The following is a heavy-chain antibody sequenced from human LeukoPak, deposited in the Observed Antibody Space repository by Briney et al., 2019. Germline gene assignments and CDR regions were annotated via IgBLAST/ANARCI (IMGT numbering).Heavy chain of an antibody. Sequence: PGGSLRLSCAASGFTFSSYAMSWVRQAPGKGLEWVSAISGSGSSTYYADSVKGRFTISRDNSKNTLYLQMNSLRAEDTAVYYCAKARRGQGAEYFQHWGQGTLVTVSS. V-gene: IGHV3-23*01. CDR1: GFTFSSYA. J-gene: IGHJ1*01. CDR3: AKARRGQGAEYFQH. CDR2: ISGSGSST.